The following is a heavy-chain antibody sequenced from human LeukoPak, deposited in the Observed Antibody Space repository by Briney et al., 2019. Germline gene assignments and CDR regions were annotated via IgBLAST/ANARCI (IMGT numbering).Heavy chain of an antibody. J-gene: IGHJ4*02. CDR3: ARGVPIEAAVSYYFDY. D-gene: IGHD6-13*01. CDR2: IWYDGSNK. CDR1: GFTFSSYG. Sequence: GGSLRLSCAASGFTFSSYGMHWVRQAPGKGLEWVAVIWYDGSNKYYADSVKGRFTISRDNSKNTLYLQMNSLKAEDTAVYYCARGVPIEAAVSYYFDYWGQGTLVTVSS. V-gene: IGHV3-33*01.